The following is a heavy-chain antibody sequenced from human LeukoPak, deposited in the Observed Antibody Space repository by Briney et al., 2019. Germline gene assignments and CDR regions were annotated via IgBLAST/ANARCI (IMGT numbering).Heavy chain of an antibody. CDR2: IYYSGST. J-gene: IGHJ4*02. CDR3: ASSPIYFDDSGDYYFDY. V-gene: IGHV4-59*08. CDR1: GGSINNYY. Sequence: PSETLSLTCTVSGGSINNYYWSWIRQPPGKGLEWIGYIYYSGSTKYNPSLKSRVTISVDTSKNKFSLTLSSVTAADTAVYYCASSPIYFDDSGDYYFDYWGQGILVTVSS. D-gene: IGHD3-22*01.